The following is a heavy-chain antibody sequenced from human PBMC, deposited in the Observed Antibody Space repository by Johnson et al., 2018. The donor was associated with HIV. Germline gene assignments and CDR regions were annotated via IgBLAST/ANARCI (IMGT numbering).Heavy chain of an antibody. Sequence: QVLLVESGGGVVQPGRSLRLSCAASGFTFSSYAIHWVRQAPGKGLEWVAAISYDGSNKYYADSVKGRFTISRDNSKTTLYLQMNSLRAGDTAVYYCARESTYCGGDCYDAFDIWGQGTMVTVSS. J-gene: IGHJ3*02. V-gene: IGHV3-30*04. D-gene: IGHD2-21*02. CDR2: ISYDGSNK. CDR3: ARESTYCGGDCYDAFDI. CDR1: GFTFSSYA.